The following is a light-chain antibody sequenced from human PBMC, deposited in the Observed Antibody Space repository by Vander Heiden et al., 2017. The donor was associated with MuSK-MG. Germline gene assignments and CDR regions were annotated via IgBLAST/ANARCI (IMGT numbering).Light chain of an antibody. CDR2: DAS. J-gene: IGKJ4*01. Sequence: DIVLTQSPGTLSLSPGERATLSCRASQSVSSNYLAWYQQKPGQAPRLLIYDASSRATGIPDRFSGSGSGTDFTLSISRLEPEDFAVYYCQQYGCSPLTFGGGTKVEIK. V-gene: IGKV3-20*01. CDR1: QSVSSNY. CDR3: QQYGCSPLT.